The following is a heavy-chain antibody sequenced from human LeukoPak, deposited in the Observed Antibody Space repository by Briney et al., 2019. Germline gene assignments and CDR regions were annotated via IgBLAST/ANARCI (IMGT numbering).Heavy chain of an antibody. J-gene: IGHJ4*02. CDR3: TKDAERTYDYVWGSYRVDY. V-gene: IGHV3-23*01. CDR1: GFXFSSYA. CDR2: ISGSGGST. D-gene: IGHD3-16*02. Sequence: GGSLRLSCAASGFXFSSYAISWVRQAPGKGLEWVSAISGSGGSTYYADSVKGRFTISRDDSKNTLYLQMNSLRAEDTAVYYCTKDAERTYDYVWGSYRVDYWGQGILVTVSS.